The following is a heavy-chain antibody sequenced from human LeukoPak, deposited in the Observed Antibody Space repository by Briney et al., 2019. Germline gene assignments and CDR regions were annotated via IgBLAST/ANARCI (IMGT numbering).Heavy chain of an antibody. Sequence: PGESLKISCRGSGYRFTNNWIGWVRQMPGKGLEWMGIIYPADSDTRYSPSFQGQVTISADKSISTAFLQWSSLKASDTAMYYCARNISAFGGVIAAFDYWGQGTLVTVSS. D-gene: IGHD3-16*02. CDR1: GYRFTNNW. V-gene: IGHV5-51*01. J-gene: IGHJ4*02. CDR3: ARNISAFGGVIAAFDY. CDR2: IYPADSDT.